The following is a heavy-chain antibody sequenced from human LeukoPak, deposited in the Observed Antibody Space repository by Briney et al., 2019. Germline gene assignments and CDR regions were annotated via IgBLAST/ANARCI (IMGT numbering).Heavy chain of an antibody. V-gene: IGHV4-4*07. CDR2: IYTSGST. D-gene: IGHD2-21*01. J-gene: IGHJ6*02. CDR3: ARVCGGGGCDHYYYCIDV. Sequence: PSETLSLTCTVSGGSISSCYWSWIRQPAGKGLEWIGRIYTSGSTNYNPSLKSRVTMPVDTSKTPSSLKLSSVTAADTAVYYCARVCGGGGCDHYYYCIDVWGQGTTVTVSS. CDR1: GGSISSCY.